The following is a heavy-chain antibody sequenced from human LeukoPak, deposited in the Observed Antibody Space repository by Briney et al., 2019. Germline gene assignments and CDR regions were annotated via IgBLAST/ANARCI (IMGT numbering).Heavy chain of an antibody. CDR2: INHSGST. V-gene: IGHV4-34*10. Sequence: SETLSLTCAVSGGSFNSYYWSWIRQPPGKGLEWIGEINHSGSTKYNPSLKSRATMSVDTSKNQLSLKLNSVTAADTAVYYCARDSMITFGGTHYMDVWGKGTTVTVSS. CDR3: ARDSMITFGGTHYMDV. J-gene: IGHJ6*03. CDR1: GGSFNSYY. D-gene: IGHD3-16*01.